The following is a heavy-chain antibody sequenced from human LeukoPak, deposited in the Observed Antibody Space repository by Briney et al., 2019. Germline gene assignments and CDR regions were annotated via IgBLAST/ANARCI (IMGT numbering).Heavy chain of an antibody. CDR1: GGSISSSNW. Sequence: PSETLSLTCAVSGGSISSSNWWSWVRQPPGKGLEWIGEIYHSGSTNYNPSLKGRVTISVDKSKNQFSLKLSSVTAADTAVYYCARETREGSNYYYYYGMDVWGQGTTVTVSS. J-gene: IGHJ6*02. CDR3: ARETREGSNYYYYYGMDV. CDR2: IYHSGST. V-gene: IGHV4-4*02. D-gene: IGHD6-13*01.